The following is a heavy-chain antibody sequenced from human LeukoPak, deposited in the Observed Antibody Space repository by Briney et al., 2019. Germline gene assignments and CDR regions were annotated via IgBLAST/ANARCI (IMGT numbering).Heavy chain of an antibody. CDR2: IYTSGST. CDR1: GGSISSGSYY. D-gene: IGHD6-19*01. V-gene: IGHV4-61*02. J-gene: IGHJ4*02. CDR3: ARDWRIAVAGTIPFYFDY. Sequence: PSETLSLTCTVSGGSISSGSYYWSWIRQPAGKGLEWIGRIYTSGSTNYNPSLKSRVTISVDTSKNQFSLKLSSVTAADTAVYYCARDWRIAVAGTIPFYFDYWGQGTLVTVSS.